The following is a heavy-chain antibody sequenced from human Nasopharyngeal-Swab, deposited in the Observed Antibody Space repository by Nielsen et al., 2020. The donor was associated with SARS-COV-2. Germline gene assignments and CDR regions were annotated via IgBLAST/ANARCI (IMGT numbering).Heavy chain of an antibody. CDR3: ARGGYSSGWPDRYGMDV. Sequence: ASVKVSCKASGYTFTGYYMHWVRQAPGQGLEWMGWLNPNSGGTNSAQKFQGWVTMTRDTSISTAYMELSRLRSDDTAVYYCARGGYSSGWPDRYGMDVWGQGTTVTVSS. CDR2: LNPNSGGT. CDR1: GYTFTGYY. J-gene: IGHJ6*02. D-gene: IGHD6-19*01. V-gene: IGHV1-2*04.